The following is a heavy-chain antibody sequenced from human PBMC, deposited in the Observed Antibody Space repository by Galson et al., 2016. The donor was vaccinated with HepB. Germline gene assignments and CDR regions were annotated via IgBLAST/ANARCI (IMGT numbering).Heavy chain of an antibody. V-gene: IGHV1-69*06. Sequence: SVKVSCKASGGTFGNYSISWVRQAPGQGLQWMGGITPLFDTPTYSQKFQGRVTITADKSTTTAYMELSSLKSEDTAVYYCARVMDSYSYMDVWGKGTTVTVSS. J-gene: IGHJ6*03. D-gene: IGHD3-10*01. CDR2: ITPLFDTP. CDR3: ARVMDSYSYMDV. CDR1: GGTFGNYS.